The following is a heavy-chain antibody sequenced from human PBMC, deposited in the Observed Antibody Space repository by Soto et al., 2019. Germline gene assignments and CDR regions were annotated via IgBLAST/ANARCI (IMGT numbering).Heavy chain of an antibody. V-gene: IGHV4-34*01. J-gene: IGHJ3*02. D-gene: IGHD1-1*01. CDR2: MSHSGGT. Sequence: QVQLQQWGAGLLKPSETLSLTCAVYGGFVSSGSYYWSWIRQPPGKGLEWIGEMSHSGGTHFNPSLKSRVTISVDTSKNQFSLKMSSGTDADTALYYCARVERGTATTVVDAFDIWGPGTMGTVSS. CDR3: ARVERGTATTVVDAFDI. CDR1: GGFVSSGSYY.